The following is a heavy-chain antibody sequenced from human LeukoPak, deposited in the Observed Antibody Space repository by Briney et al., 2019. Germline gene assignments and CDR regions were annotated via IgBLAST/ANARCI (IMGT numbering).Heavy chain of an antibody. Sequence: GGSLRLSCAASGFTFSSYAMSWVRQAPGKGLEWVSAISGSGGSTDYADSVKGRFTISRDNSKNTLYLQMNSLRAEDTAVYYCAKNLEMATIRFYYFDYWGQGTLVTVSS. J-gene: IGHJ4*02. CDR2: ISGSGGST. V-gene: IGHV3-23*01. CDR3: AKNLEMATIRFYYFDY. CDR1: GFTFSSYA. D-gene: IGHD5-24*01.